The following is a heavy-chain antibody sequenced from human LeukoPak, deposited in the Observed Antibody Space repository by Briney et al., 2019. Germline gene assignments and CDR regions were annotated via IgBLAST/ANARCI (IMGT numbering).Heavy chain of an antibody. J-gene: IGHJ6*03. V-gene: IGHV3-53*01. Sequence: SGGSVILPCAASGFTVSSNYITWVRQAPGRGLDLVSVIYSGGSIYYADSVKGRFNVSRDISENTLYLQMNSLRAEDTAVYYCARANGELWDDIYYYYMDVWGKGTTVTVSS. CDR2: IYSGGSI. CDR3: ARANGELWDDIYYYYMDV. D-gene: IGHD1-26*01. CDR1: GFTVSSNY.